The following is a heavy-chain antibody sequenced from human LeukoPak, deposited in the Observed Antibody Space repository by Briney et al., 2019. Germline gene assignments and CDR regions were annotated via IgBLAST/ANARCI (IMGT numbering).Heavy chain of an antibody. D-gene: IGHD6-19*01. CDR1: GGSISRSSYY. CDR3: AFTPMAGRSPYFDY. J-gene: IGHJ4*02. V-gene: IGHV4-39*01. Sequence: SETLSLICTVSGGSISRSSYYWGWLRQPPGKGLEWVASIYYYGDTYCNPSLQSRVTISVDTSKNQFSLKLSSVPAADSAVYYCAFTPMAGRSPYFDYWGQGALVTVSS. CDR2: IYYYGDT.